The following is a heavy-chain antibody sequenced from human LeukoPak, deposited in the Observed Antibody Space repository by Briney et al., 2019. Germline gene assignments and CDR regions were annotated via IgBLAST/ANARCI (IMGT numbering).Heavy chain of an antibody. Sequence: GGSLRLSCAASGFTFSSYWMSWVRQAPGKGLERVANIKQDGSEKYYVDSVKGRFTISRDNAKNSLFLQMDSLRAEDRAEYYCAKGHRDIVVVPAAVIWFDSWGQGTLVTVSS. V-gene: IGHV3-7*03. CDR2: IKQDGSEK. CDR1: GFTFSSYW. J-gene: IGHJ5*01. CDR3: AKGHRDIVVVPAAVIWFDS. D-gene: IGHD2-2*01.